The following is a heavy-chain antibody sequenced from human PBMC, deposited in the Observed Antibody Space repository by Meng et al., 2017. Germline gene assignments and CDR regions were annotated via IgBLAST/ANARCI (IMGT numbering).Heavy chain of an antibody. Sequence: SVKISCKASGGTFSSYAISWVRQAPGQGLEWMGGIIPIFGTANYAQKFQGRVTITTDESTSTAYMEQSSLRSEDTAVYYCARRISDGYSYGFFQYYFDYWGQGTLVTVSS. J-gene: IGHJ4*02. CDR1: GGTFSSYA. CDR3: ARRISDGYSYGFFQYYFDY. V-gene: IGHV1-69*05. CDR2: IIPIFGTA. D-gene: IGHD5-18*01.